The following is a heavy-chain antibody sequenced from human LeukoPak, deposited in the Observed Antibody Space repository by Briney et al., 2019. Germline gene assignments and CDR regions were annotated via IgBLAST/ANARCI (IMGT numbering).Heavy chain of an antibody. CDR3: ARGLGWFLD. CDR1: GGSVSSGSYY. V-gene: IGHV4-61*01. D-gene: IGHD6-19*01. Sequence: PSETLSLTCTVSGGSVSSGSYYWSWIRQPPGKGLEWIGYIHYSGSTNYNPSLESRVTISVDTSKNQFSLKLTSVTAADTAVYYCARGLGWFLDWGQGTLVTASS. J-gene: IGHJ4*02. CDR2: IHYSGST.